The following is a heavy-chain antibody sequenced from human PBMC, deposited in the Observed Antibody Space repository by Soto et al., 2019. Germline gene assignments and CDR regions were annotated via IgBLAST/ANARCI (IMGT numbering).Heavy chain of an antibody. D-gene: IGHD2-8*02. V-gene: IGHV4-34*01. J-gene: IGHJ4*02. Sequence: SETLSLTCAVYGGSFSGYYWTWIRQPPGTGLEWIGEINHSGSTNYNPSLKSRVTISVDTSKNQFSLKLTSVTAADTAVYYCARDKITGLFDYWGQGTLVTFSS. CDR1: GGSFSGYY. CDR3: ARDKITGLFDY. CDR2: INHSGST.